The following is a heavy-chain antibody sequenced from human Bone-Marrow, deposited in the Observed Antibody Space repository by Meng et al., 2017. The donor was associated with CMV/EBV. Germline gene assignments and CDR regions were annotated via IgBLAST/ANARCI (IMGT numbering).Heavy chain of an antibody. CDR2: INPNSGGT. Sequence: ASVKVSCKASGYTFTGYYMHWVRQAPGQGLEWMGWINPNSGGTNYAQKFQGRVTMTRDTSISTAYMEPSRLRSDDTAVYYCARNRITMVRGVIIHFDYWGQGTRVTGSS. V-gene: IGHV1-2*02. CDR1: GYTFTGYY. CDR3: ARNRITMVRGVIIHFDY. J-gene: IGHJ4*02. D-gene: IGHD3-10*01.